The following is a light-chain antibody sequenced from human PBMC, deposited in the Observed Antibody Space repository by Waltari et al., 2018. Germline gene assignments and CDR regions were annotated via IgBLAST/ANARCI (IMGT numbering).Light chain of an antibody. CDR2: GAS. J-gene: IGKJ2*01. Sequence: EIVMTQSPATLSVSPGERATLSCRASQSVSTNIAWYPQKPAQAPRLLIYGASSRVTGIPARFSGSGSGTEFTLTISSLQSEDVAFYYCQQYDNWPPYTFGQGTRLEIK. V-gene: IGKV3-15*01. CDR3: QQYDNWPPYT. CDR1: QSVSTN.